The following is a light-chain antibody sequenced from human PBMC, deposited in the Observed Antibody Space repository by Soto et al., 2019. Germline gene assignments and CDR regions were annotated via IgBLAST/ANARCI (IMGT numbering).Light chain of an antibody. CDR3: MQGLHCPWT. CDR2: LSF. V-gene: IGKV2-28*01. Sequence: DVVMTQSPLSLPVTPGEPASISCRSSQSLLHSNGNTYLDWYLQKPGQSPQLLIYLSFNRASGVPDRFSGSGTGTDFTLNISRVEAEDVGVYYCMQGLHCPWTFGQGTKVEIK. CDR1: QSLLHSNGNTY. J-gene: IGKJ1*01.